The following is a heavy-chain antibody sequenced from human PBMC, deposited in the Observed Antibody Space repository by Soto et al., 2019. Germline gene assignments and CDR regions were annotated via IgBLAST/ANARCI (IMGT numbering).Heavy chain of an antibody. CDR1: GYTFTSYY. Sequence: SVKVSCKASGYTFTSYYMHWVRQAPGQGLEWMGIINPSGGSTSYAQKFQGRVTMTRDTSTSTVYMELSSLRSEDTAVYYCARGIFGVVIIPYFDYWGQGTLVTVSS. V-gene: IGHV1-46*01. CDR2: INPSGGST. J-gene: IGHJ4*02. CDR3: ARGIFGVVIIPYFDY. D-gene: IGHD3-3*01.